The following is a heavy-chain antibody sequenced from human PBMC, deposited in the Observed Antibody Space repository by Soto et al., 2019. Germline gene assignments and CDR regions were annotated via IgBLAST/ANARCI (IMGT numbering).Heavy chain of an antibody. CDR1: GGTFSTYS. D-gene: IGHD2-21*01. Sequence: QVQLVQSGAEVKKPGSSVKVSCKDSGGTFSTYSMFWVRQAPGQGLEWMGRIIPMLGVRNYAQRFEDKVTITADKSTATVHMELSSLRSEATALYYCTIGSWSGEVFDICGQWTMVTVSS. CDR3: TIGSWSGEVFDI. CDR2: IIPMLGVR. J-gene: IGHJ3*02. V-gene: IGHV1-69*02.